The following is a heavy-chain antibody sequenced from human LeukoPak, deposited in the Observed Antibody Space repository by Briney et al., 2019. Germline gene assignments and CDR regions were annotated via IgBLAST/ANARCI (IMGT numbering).Heavy chain of an antibody. CDR1: GGSFSIYS. V-gene: IGHV4-34*01. D-gene: IGHD3-10*01. CDR3: AMAIGEGHHRFDY. Sequence: PSETLSLTCAVYGGSFSIYSWSWIRQPPGKGLEWIGEINHSGSANYNPSLKSRVTISGDTSKNQFSLKLTSVTAADTAVYYCAMAIGEGHHRFDYWGQGTLVTVSS. CDR2: INHSGSA. J-gene: IGHJ4*02.